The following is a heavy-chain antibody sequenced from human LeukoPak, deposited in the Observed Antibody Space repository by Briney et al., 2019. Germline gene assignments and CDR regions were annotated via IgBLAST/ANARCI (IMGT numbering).Heavy chain of an antibody. CDR1: GFTFSSYG. CDR2: ISYDGSNK. V-gene: IGHV3-30*18. J-gene: IGHJ6*02. CDR3: AKDLQYQLPYYYYGMDV. Sequence: PGGSLRLSCAASGFTFSSYGMHWVRQAPGKGLEWVAVISYDGSNKYYADSVKGRFTISRDNSKNTLYLQMNSLRAEDTAVYYCAKDLQYQLPYYYYGMDVWGQGTTVTVSS. D-gene: IGHD2-2*01.